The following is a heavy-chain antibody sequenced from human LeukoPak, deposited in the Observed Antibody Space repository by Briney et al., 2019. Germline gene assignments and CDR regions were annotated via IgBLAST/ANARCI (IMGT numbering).Heavy chain of an antibody. CDR3: ARASGYDYFPLPPDFDY. V-gene: IGHV4-30-2*01. J-gene: IGHJ4*02. Sequence: PSQTLSLTCTVSGGSISSGGYYWSWIRQPPGKGLEWIGYIYHSGSTYYNPSLKSRVTISVDRSKNQFSLKLSSVTAADTAVYYCARASGYDYFPLPPDFDYWGQGTLVTVSS. CDR1: GGSISSGGYY. D-gene: IGHD5-12*01. CDR2: IYHSGST.